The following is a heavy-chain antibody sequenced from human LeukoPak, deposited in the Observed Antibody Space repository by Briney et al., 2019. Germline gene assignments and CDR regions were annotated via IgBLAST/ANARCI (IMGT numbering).Heavy chain of an antibody. Sequence: SLRPSCAASGFTFSSYGMHWVRQAPGKGLEWVAVIWYDGDNKYYADSVKGRFTISRDNSKNTLYLQMNSLRAEDTAVYYCARDGIAAAGQYYCYGMDVWGQGTTVTVSS. J-gene: IGHJ6*02. V-gene: IGHV3-33*01. D-gene: IGHD6-13*01. CDR3: ARDGIAAAGQYYCYGMDV. CDR2: IWYDGDNK. CDR1: GFTFSSYG.